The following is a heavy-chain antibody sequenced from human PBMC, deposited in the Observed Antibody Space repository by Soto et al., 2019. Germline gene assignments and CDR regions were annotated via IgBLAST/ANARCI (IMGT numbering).Heavy chain of an antibody. CDR3: ARARIVAVSGRTGGYYSYAMDL. D-gene: IGHD2-2*01. Sequence: QVQLEQSGAEVKRPGSSVKVSCRASGGTFTSYSINWVRRAPGQGPEWMGAVIPRFGTTTYAQRFEGRVTVTADASTGTVFMEMSGLRSEDTAVYFCARARIVAVSGRTGGYYSYAMDLWGQGTAVIVSS. CDR1: GGTFTSYS. CDR2: VIPRFGTT. V-gene: IGHV1-69*01. J-gene: IGHJ6*02.